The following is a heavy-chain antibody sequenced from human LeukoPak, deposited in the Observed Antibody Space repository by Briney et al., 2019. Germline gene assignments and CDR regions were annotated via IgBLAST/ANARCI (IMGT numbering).Heavy chain of an antibody. Sequence: PSETLSLTCTVSGGSISTYYWNWIRQPPGKGLEWIGYIYHSGSTNYNPSLQSRVTISVDTSKNQFSLNLNSVTAADTAVYYCARDQAAAGALDYWGQGTLVTVSS. CDR1: GGSISTYY. J-gene: IGHJ4*02. D-gene: IGHD6-13*01. CDR3: ARDQAAAGALDY. CDR2: IYHSGST. V-gene: IGHV4-59*01.